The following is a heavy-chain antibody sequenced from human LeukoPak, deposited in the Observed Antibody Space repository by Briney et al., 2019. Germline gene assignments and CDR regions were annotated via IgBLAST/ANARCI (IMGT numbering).Heavy chain of an antibody. V-gene: IGHV1-2*02. CDR2: INPNSGGT. D-gene: IGHD3-3*01. CDR3: ARDGYDFWRGYYNGDYFDY. CDR1: GYTFTGYY. Sequence: ASVKVSCKASGYTFTGYYMHWVRQAPGQGLEWMGWINPNSGGTNYAQKFQGRVTMTRDTSISTAYMELSRLRSDDTAVYYCARDGYDFWRGYYNGDYFDYWGQGTLVTVSS. J-gene: IGHJ4*02.